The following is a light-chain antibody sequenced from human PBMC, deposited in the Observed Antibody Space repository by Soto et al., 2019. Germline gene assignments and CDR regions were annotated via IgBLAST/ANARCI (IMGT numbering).Light chain of an antibody. CDR2: GAS. CDR1: PSGNIN. CDR3: QQYNNWPIT. Sequence: EVVLTQSPATLSVSPGEGATLSCRASPSGNINLAGYQQKPGQAPRLLIYGASTRATGVPARFSGSGSGTEITLTINTLQHEDFAVYYCQQYNNWPITFGQGTRLEIK. J-gene: IGKJ5*01. V-gene: IGKV3-15*01.